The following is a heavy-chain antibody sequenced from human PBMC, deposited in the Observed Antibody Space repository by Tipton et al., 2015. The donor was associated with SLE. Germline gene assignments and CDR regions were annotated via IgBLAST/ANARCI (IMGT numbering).Heavy chain of an antibody. V-gene: IGHV3-30*04. J-gene: IGHJ3*01. D-gene: IGHD2-21*02. CDR1: GFTFSSYA. CDR2: ISYDGSNK. CDR3: ARERAYCGDDCYDTLDV. Sequence: SLRLSCAASGFTFSSYALHWVRQAPGKGLGWVAFISYDGSNKFYADSVKGRFTVSRDNSKNTLFLQMNSLRPEDTAVYYCARERAYCGDDCYDTLDVWGQGSMVTVSS.